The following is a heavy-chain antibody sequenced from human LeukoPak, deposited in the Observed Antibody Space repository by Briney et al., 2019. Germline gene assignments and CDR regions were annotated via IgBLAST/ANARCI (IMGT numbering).Heavy chain of an antibody. Sequence: SETLSLTCTVSGASINSDYWTWVRQVAGKGLEWIGRIFASGCTNYNPYLRSRITMSVDTSKNQFSLDLSSVTAADTGVYYCVRGWAPRGAKSSFASWGQGTLVTVSS. D-gene: IGHD1-26*01. V-gene: IGHV4-4*07. J-gene: IGHJ4*02. CDR2: IFASGCT. CDR3: VRGWAPRGAKSSFAS. CDR1: GASINSDY.